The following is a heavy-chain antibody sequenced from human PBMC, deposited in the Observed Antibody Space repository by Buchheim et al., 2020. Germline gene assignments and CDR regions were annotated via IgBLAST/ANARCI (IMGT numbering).Heavy chain of an antibody. D-gene: IGHD1-1*01. CDR1: GFTFSSYG. Sequence: QVQLVESGGGVVQPGRSLRLSCAASGFTFSSYGMHWVRQAPGKGLEWVAVISYDGSNKYYADSVKGRFTTSRDNSKNTLYLQMNSLRAEDTAVYYCAKTTGKSVNGLPNWGQGTL. CDR3: AKTTGKSVNGLPN. J-gene: IGHJ4*02. CDR2: ISYDGSNK. V-gene: IGHV3-30*18.